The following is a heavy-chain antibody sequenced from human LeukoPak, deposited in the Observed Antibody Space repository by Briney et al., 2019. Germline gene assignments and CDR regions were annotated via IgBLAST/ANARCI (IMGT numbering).Heavy chain of an antibody. CDR3: ARDLPPYSSGWYGYYYYGMDV. CDR2: IYTSGST. D-gene: IGHD6-19*01. Sequence: SETLSLTCTVSGGSISSYYWSWIRQPAGKGLEWIGRIYTSGSTNYNPSLKCRVTMSIDTSKNQFSLKLSSVTAADTAVYYCARDLPPYSSGWYGYYYYGMDVWGQGTTVTVSS. CDR1: GGSISSYY. V-gene: IGHV4-4*07. J-gene: IGHJ6*02.